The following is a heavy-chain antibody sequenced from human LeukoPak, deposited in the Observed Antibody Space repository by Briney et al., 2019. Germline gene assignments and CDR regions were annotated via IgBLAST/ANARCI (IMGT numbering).Heavy chain of an antibody. D-gene: IGHD3-16*01. Sequence: GGSLRLSCAASGFTVSSNYMSWVRQAPGKGLEWVSVIYSGGSTYYADSVKGRFTISRDNSKNTLYLQMNSLRAEDTAVYYCARDGGSYGYPVGYFDLWGRGTLVTVSS. CDR2: IYSGGST. CDR1: GFTVSSNY. V-gene: IGHV3-66*01. J-gene: IGHJ2*01. CDR3: ARDGGSYGYPVGYFDL.